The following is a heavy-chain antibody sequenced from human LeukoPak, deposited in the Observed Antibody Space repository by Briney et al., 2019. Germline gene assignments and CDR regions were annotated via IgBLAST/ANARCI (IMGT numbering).Heavy chain of an antibody. Sequence: KVSCKASGYTFTSYGISWVRQAPGQGLEWMVIIYPGDSDTRYSPSFQGQVTISADKSISTAYLQWSSRKASDTAMYYCARSGSDSSGYYYVSGDYWGQGTLVTVSS. J-gene: IGHJ4*02. CDR2: IYPGDSDT. CDR3: ARSGSDSSGYYYVSGDY. V-gene: IGHV5-51*01. D-gene: IGHD3-22*01. CDR1: GYTFTSYG.